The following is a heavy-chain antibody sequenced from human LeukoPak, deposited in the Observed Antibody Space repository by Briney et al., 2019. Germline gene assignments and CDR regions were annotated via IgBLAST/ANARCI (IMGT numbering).Heavy chain of an antibody. CDR3: ARVGDYALKD. D-gene: IGHD3-16*01. CDR2: MYTSGST. CDR1: GGSISSYY. J-gene: IGHJ4*02. Sequence: SETLSLTCTVSGGSISSYYWSWVRQPAGKGLEWIGLMYTSGSTNYNPSLKSRVTMSLDTSKNQFSLKLSSVTAADTAVYYCARVGDYALKDWGQGTLVTVSS. V-gene: IGHV4-4*07.